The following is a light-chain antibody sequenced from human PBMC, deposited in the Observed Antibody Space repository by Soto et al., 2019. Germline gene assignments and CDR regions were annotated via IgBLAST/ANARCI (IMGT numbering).Light chain of an antibody. CDR1: GSDIGAYNY. CDR2: DVI. Sequence: QSVLTQPPSASGSPGQSVTISCTGTGSDIGAYNYVSWYQQYPGKAPKVMIYDVIKRPSGVPDRFSGSKSGNTASLTVSGLRADDEAVYYCNSYRSSNNLEGVFGGGTKVTVL. V-gene: IGLV2-8*01. CDR3: NSYRSSNNLEGV. J-gene: IGLJ3*02.